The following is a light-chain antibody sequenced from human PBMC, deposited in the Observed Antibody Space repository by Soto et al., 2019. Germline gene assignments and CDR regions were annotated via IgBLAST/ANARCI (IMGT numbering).Light chain of an antibody. J-gene: IGKJ4*01. V-gene: IGKV3-15*01. CDR1: QSVYGS. CDR2: GAS. Sequence: EVVMTQSPVTLSVSPGERATLSCRASQSVYGSLAWYQQKPGQAPRLLIHGASNRATDIPARFSGSGSGTEFSLTINGLQSDDFAFHYCQQYKYWPLTFGGGTKVEIK. CDR3: QQYKYWPLT.